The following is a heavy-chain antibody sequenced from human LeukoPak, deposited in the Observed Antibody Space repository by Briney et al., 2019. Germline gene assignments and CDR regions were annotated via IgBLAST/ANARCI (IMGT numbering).Heavy chain of an antibody. Sequence: PGGSLRLSCAASGFTFTSHGMHWVRQVSGKGLEWVAFIRHDGSQADYGDSVKGRFTVSRENAKNMLYLQMNRLRAEDTAVYYCAKSGPRSSGYLRIDYWGQGTLVTVSS. CDR3: AKSGPRSSGYLRIDY. V-gene: IGHV3-30*02. D-gene: IGHD3-22*01. CDR2: IRHDGSQA. J-gene: IGHJ4*02. CDR1: GFTFTSHG.